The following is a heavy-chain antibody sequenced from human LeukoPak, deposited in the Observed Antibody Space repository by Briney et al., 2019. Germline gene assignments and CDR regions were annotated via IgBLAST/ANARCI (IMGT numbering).Heavy chain of an antibody. V-gene: IGHV3-48*01. Sequence: RAGGSLRLSCAASGFTFSSSTMNWVRQAPGKGLEWVSFISSSSSTIYYADSVKGRFTISRDNAKNSLYLQMNSLRAEDTAVYYCARDNAGYDYWGQGTLVTVSS. CDR3: ARDNAGYDY. CDR1: GFTFSSST. CDR2: ISSSSSTI. D-gene: IGHD5-12*01. J-gene: IGHJ4*02.